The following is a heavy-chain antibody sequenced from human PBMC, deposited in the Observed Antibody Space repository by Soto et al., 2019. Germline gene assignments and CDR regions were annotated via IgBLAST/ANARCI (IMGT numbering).Heavy chain of an antibody. Sequence: PSETLSLTCAVSGGSIGSSNRWSWVRQPPGKGLEWIGEIYHSGSTNYNPSLKSRVTISVDKSKNQFSLKLSSVTAADAAVYYCAREAYIPAAGQAFDYWGQGTLVTVSS. J-gene: IGHJ4*02. V-gene: IGHV4-4*02. CDR1: GGSIGSSNR. CDR3: AREAYIPAAGQAFDY. D-gene: IGHD6-13*01. CDR2: IYHSGST.